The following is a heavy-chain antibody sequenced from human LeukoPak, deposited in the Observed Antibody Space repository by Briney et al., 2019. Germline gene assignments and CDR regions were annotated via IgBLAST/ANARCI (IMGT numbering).Heavy chain of an antibody. CDR2: IYYSGST. J-gene: IGHJ3*02. CDR3: ARHGGTTGIDAFDI. CDR1: GGSISSSSYY. D-gene: IGHD1-1*01. Sequence: SETLSLTCTVSGGSISSSSYYWGWIRQPPGKELEWIGSIYYSGSTYYNPSLKSRVTISVDTSKNQFSLKLSSVTAADTAVYYCARHGGTTGIDAFDIWGQGTMVTVSS. V-gene: IGHV4-39*01.